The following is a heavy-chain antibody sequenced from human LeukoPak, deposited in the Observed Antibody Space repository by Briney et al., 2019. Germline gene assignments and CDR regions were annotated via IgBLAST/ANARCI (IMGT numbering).Heavy chain of an antibody. D-gene: IGHD6-13*01. Sequence: ASVKVSCKASGGTFSSYAISWVRQAPGQGLEWMGGINPDKGNTYSAQNLQGRVTMTTETSTTTAYLEVRNLGSDDTAVYYCARGGSSTGPGWFDRWGQGTLVIVSS. J-gene: IGHJ5*02. CDR2: INPDKGNT. CDR3: ARGGSSTGPGWFDR. V-gene: IGHV1-18*01. CDR1: GGTFSSYA.